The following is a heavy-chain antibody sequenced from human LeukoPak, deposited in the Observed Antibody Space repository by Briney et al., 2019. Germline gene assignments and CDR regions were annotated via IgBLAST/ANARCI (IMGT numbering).Heavy chain of an antibody. CDR2: ISGIGGNT. D-gene: IGHD6-19*01. V-gene: IGHV3-23*01. CDR1: GFTSRNYC. J-gene: IGHJ4*02. Sequence: GGSLRLSCVASGFTSRNYCMTWVRQAPGKGLEWVSVISGIGGNTYYAGSVKGRFTISRDNPKNTVYLQMNSLRAEDTAVYYCAKVRYASGWYPADYWGQGTLVIISS. CDR3: AKVRYASGWYPADY.